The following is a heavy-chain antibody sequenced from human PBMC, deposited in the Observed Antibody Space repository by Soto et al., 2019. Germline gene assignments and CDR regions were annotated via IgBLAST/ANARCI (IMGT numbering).Heavy chain of an antibody. CDR2: ISYDGSNK. Sequence: QVQLVESGGGVVQPGRSLRLSCAASGFTFSSYGMHWVRQAPGKGLEWVAVISYDGSNKYYADSVKGRFTISRDNSKNTLYLQMNSLRPADTAVYYPAKDEGWELLHPFDYWGPGTLVTASS. J-gene: IGHJ4*02. V-gene: IGHV3-30*18. CDR1: GFTFSSYG. D-gene: IGHD1-26*01. CDR3: AKDEGWELLHPFDY.